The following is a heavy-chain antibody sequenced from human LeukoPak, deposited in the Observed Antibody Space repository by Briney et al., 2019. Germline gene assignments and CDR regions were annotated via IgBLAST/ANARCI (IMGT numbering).Heavy chain of an antibody. CDR1: GFTFGDYA. CDR3: SRAGGTMIVVENADYYFDY. CDR2: IRSRAYGGTT. D-gene: IGHD3-22*01. Sequence: GGSLRLSCTASGFTFGDYAMSWFRQAPGKGLEWVGFIRSRAYGGTTEYAASVIGRFTISRDDSKSIAYLQMNSLKTEDTAVYYCSRAGGTMIVVENADYYFDYWGQGTLVTVSS. V-gene: IGHV3-49*03. J-gene: IGHJ4*02.